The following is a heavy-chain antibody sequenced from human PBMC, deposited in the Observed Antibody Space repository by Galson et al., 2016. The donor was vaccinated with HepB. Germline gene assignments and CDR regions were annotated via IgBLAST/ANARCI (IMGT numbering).Heavy chain of an antibody. CDR2: TYYRSKWYN. CDR3: ARVVGRGVYDGRFDY. Sequence: CAISGDSVSSNSAAWNWIRQSPSRGLEWLGRTYYRSKWYNDHAESVKSRITISPDTSKNQFSLQLNSATPEDTAVYYCARVVGRGVYDGRFDYWGQGILVTVSS. V-gene: IGHV6-1*01. CDR1: GDSVSSNSAA. J-gene: IGHJ4*02. D-gene: IGHD5/OR15-5a*01.